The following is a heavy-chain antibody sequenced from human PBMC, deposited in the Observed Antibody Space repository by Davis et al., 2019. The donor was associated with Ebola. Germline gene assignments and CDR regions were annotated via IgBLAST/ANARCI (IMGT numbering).Heavy chain of an antibody. D-gene: IGHD5-24*01. CDR2: ITPMFGTA. J-gene: IGHJ4*02. CDR1: GGTFSNFA. V-gene: IGHV1-69*13. CDR3: TREWSQRDGYNYY. Sequence: AASVKVFCKASGGTFSNFALSWVRQAPGQGLEWMGGITPMFGTANYAQKFQGRVTITADESTTTVYMELRSLRSEDTAVYYCTREWSQRDGYNYYWGQGTLVTVSS.